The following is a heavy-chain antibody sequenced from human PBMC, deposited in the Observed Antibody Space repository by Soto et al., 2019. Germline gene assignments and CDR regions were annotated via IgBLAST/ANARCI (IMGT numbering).Heavy chain of an antibody. CDR1: GGSFKSGSYY. CDR2: VYHPGRT. J-gene: IGHJ4*02. Sequence: QVHLQESGPGLVTPSDTLSLTCTVSGGSFKSGSYYWSWIRKPPGKGLECIGYVYHPGRTNYNPSLSIRVSITMDTSKMQFSLDRDSVTAADTAVYFCARDFDYFDYWGQGTLVTVSS. D-gene: IGHD3-3*01. CDR3: ARDFDYFDY. V-gene: IGHV4-61*01.